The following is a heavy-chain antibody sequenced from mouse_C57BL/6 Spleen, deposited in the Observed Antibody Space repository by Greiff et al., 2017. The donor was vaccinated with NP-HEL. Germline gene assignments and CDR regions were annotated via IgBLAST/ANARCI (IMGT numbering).Heavy chain of an antibody. J-gene: IGHJ4*01. D-gene: IGHD3-2*02. CDR1: GYTFTSYW. CDR2: IDPSDSYT. CDR3: ARPRQLRLTLAMDY. Sequence: QVQLKQPGAELVMPGASVKLSCKASGYTFTSYWMHWVKQRPGQGLEWIGEIDPSDSYTNYNQKFKGKSTLPVDKSSSTAYMQLSSLTSEDSAVYYCARPRQLRLTLAMDYWGQGTSVTVSS. V-gene: IGHV1-69*01.